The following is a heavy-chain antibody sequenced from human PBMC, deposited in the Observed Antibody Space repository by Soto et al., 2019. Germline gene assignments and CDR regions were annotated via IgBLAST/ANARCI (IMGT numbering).Heavy chain of an antibody. CDR3: ARGACIAARYYYYMDV. CDR2: IDWDDDK. V-gene: IGHV2-70*11. CDR1: GFSLSTSGMC. D-gene: IGHD6-6*01. J-gene: IGHJ6*03. Sequence: PSQTLTLTCTFSGFSLSTSGMCVSWIRQPPGKALEWLARIDWDDDKYYSTSLKTRLTISKDTSKNQVVLTMTNMDPVDTATYYCARGACIAARYYYYMDVWGKGTTVTVSS.